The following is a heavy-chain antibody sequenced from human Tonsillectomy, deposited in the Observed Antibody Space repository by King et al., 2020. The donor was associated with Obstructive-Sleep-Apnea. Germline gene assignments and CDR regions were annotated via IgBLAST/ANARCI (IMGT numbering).Heavy chain of an antibody. D-gene: IGHD6-19*01. J-gene: IGHJ4*02. V-gene: IGHV3-9*01. CDR2: IIWNSGSI. CDR1: GFTFDDYA. CDR3: ARNSSGWNGFDY. Sequence: VQLVESGGGLVQPGRSLRLSCAASGFTFDDYAMHWVRQAPGKGLEWVSGIIWNSGSIGYADSVKGRFTISRDNAKNSLYLQMNSLRAEDTALYYCARNSSGWNGFDYWGQGTLVTVSS.